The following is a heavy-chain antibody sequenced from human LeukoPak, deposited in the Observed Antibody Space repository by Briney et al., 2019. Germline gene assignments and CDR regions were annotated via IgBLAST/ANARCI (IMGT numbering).Heavy chain of an antibody. CDR2: ISYSGST. V-gene: IGHV4-59*08. CDR3: ARHRVAAGEFGY. Sequence: SETLSLTCTVSGGSISNYYWSWIRQPPGKGLEWIGYISYSGSTNYNPSLKSRVTISVDTSKNQFFLKVRSVTAADTAVYYCARHRVAAGEFGYWGQGTLVTVSS. J-gene: IGHJ4*02. CDR1: GGSISNYY. D-gene: IGHD6-25*01.